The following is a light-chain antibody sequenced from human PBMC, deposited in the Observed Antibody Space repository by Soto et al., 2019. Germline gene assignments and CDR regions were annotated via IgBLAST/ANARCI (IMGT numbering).Light chain of an antibody. CDR3: QQRSNWPMYS. CDR1: QSVSSY. Sequence: EIVLTQSPATLSLSPGERATLSCRASQSVSSYLAWYQQKPGQAPRLLIYDASNKATRIQARFSGSGSGTDFTLTIGSLEPEDFPVYYCQQRSNWPMYSCGQGTKLEIK. V-gene: IGKV3-11*01. CDR2: DAS. J-gene: IGKJ2*03.